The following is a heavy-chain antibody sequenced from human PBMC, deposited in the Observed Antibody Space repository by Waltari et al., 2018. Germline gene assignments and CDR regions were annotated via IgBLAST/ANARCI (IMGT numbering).Heavy chain of an antibody. CDR3: ARTPLGYCSGGNCYSGYYFDY. D-gene: IGHD2-15*01. CDR1: GGSMNSYY. Sequence: QVQLQASGPGLVKPSETLSLTCTVSGGSMNSYYWSWLRQPPGKGLEWIGYMYFTGNTYYNPSLKSRVTISLDTSKKQFSLRLTSVTAADTALYFCARTPLGYCSGGNCYSGYYFDYWGQGTLVTVSS. CDR2: MYFTGNT. J-gene: IGHJ4*02. V-gene: IGHV4-59*01.